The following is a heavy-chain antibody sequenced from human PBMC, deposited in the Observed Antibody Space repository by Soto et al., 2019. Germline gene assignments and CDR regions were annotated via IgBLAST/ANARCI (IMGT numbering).Heavy chain of an antibody. D-gene: IGHD3-16*01. CDR3: ARDSFSELQSVLGY. V-gene: IGHV3-33*01. Sequence: QVQLVESGGGVVQPGRSLRLSCAASGFTFSSYGMHWVRQAPGKGLEWVAVIWDDGSNKYYADSVKGRFTISRDNSKNTLYLQMNSLRAEDTAVYYCARDSFSELQSVLGYWGQGTLVTVSS. CDR2: IWDDGSNK. CDR1: GFTFSSYG. J-gene: IGHJ4*02.